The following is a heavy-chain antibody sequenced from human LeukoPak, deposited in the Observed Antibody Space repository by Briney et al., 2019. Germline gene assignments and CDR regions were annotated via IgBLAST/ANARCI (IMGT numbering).Heavy chain of an antibody. J-gene: IGHJ4*02. CDR2: IYYSGST. V-gene: IGHV4-59*08. Sequence: PSETLSLTCTVSGGSISSYYWSWIRQPPGKGLEWIGYIYYSGSTNYNPSLKSRVTISVDTSKNQFSLKLSSVTAADTAVYYCAGSLPPAGPFDYWGQGTLVTVSS. CDR1: GGSISSYY. CDR3: AGSLPPAGPFDY. D-gene: IGHD1-26*01.